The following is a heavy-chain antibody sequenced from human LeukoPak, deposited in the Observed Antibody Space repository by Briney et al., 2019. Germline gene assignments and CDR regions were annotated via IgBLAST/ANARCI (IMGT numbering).Heavy chain of an antibody. CDR1: GGSFSGYY. V-gene: IGHV4-34*01. CDR3: ARFRLGDYAADFDY. J-gene: IGHJ4*02. CDR2: INHSGST. Sequence: PSETLSLICAVYGGSFSGYYWSWIRQPPGKGLEWIGEINHSGSTNYNPSLKSRVTISVDTSKNQFSLKLSSVTAADTAVYYCARFRLGDYAADFDYWGQGTLVTVSS. D-gene: IGHD4-17*01.